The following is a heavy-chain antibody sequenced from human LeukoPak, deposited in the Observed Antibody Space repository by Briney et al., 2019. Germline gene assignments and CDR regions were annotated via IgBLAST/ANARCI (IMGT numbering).Heavy chain of an antibody. J-gene: IGHJ6*03. Sequence: GGSLRLSCAASGFTFSSYAMSWVRQAPGKGLEWVSAISGSGGSTYYADSVKGRFTISRDNSKNTLYLQMNSLRAEDMAVYYCAKDRGYCSSTSSYLYYMDVWGKGTTVTVSS. D-gene: IGHD2-2*01. CDR2: ISGSGGST. CDR1: GFTFSSYA. CDR3: AKDRGYCSSTSSYLYYMDV. V-gene: IGHV3-23*01.